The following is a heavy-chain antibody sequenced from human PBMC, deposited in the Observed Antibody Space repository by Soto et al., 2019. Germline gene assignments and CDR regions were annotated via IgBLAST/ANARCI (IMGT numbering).Heavy chain of an antibody. CDR1: GGSISSYY. CDR3: ARGGGHSVVVTAMYFDY. J-gene: IGHJ4*02. D-gene: IGHD2-21*02. Sequence: SSETLSLTCTVSGGSISSYYWSWIRQPPGKGLEWIGYIYYSGSTNYNPSLKSRVTISGDTSKNQFSLKLSSVTAADTAVEYCARGGGHSVVVTAMYFDYWGQGTPVT. V-gene: IGHV4-59*01. CDR2: IYYSGST.